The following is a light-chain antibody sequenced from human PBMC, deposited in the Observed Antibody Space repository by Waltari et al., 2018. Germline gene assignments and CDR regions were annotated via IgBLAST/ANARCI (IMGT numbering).Light chain of an antibody. CDR3: QQRTNWPPSLT. J-gene: IGKJ4*01. V-gene: IGKV3-11*01. CDR1: QSISTY. Sequence: DIVLTQSPATLSLFPGERGTLSCRASQSISTYLAWYQQKPGQAPRLLIYDASNRATGIPARFSGSGSGTDFTLTISNLEPEDLAVYYCQQRTNWPPSLTFGGGTKVEMK. CDR2: DAS.